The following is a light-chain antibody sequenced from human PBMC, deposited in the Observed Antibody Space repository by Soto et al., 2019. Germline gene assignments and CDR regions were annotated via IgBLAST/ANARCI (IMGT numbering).Light chain of an antibody. V-gene: IGKV4-1*01. CDR2: WAS. Sequence: DSVMTQSQDSLAVSLGERATINCKSSQSVLYSSNNKNYLAWYQQKPGQPPKLLIYWASTRESGVPDRFSGSGSGTDFTLTISSLQAEDVAVYYCQQYYSTPLTFGGGTKV. CDR3: QQYYSTPLT. CDR1: QSVLYSSNNKNY. J-gene: IGKJ4*01.